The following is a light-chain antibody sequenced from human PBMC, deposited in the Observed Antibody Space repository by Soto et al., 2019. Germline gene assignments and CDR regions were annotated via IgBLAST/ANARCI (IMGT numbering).Light chain of an antibody. V-gene: IGKV3-20*01. Sequence: EIVLTQSPGTLSLSPGERATLSCRASQSVSSGYLAWYQQKPGLAPRLLIYDVSSRATGIPDRFRGSGSGTDFTLTISRLEREDLAVYYCQQYGTSVGGTFGGGTKVEIK. J-gene: IGKJ4*01. CDR2: DVS. CDR1: QSVSSGY. CDR3: QQYGTSVGGT.